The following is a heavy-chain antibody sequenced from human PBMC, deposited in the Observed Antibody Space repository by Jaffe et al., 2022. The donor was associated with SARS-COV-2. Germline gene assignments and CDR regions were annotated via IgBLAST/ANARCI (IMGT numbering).Heavy chain of an antibody. Sequence: EVQLVESGGGLVQPGRSLRLSCAASGFTFDDYAMHWVRQAPGKGLEWVSGISWNSGSIGYADSVKGRFTISRDNAKNSLYLQMNSLRAEDTALYYCAKGIVGRWELLEGYYYYGMDVWGQGTTVTVSS. CDR3: AKGIVGRWELLEGYYYYGMDV. J-gene: IGHJ6*02. V-gene: IGHV3-9*01. CDR2: ISWNSGSI. CDR1: GFTFDDYA. D-gene: IGHD1-26*01.